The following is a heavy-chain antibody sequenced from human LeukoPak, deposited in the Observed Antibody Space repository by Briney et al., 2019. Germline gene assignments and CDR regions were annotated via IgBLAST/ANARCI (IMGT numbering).Heavy chain of an antibody. D-gene: IGHD6-19*01. CDR1: GFTFSNYW. V-gene: IGHV3-74*01. Sequence: GGSLRLSCAASGFTFSNYWMHWVRQAPGKGLVWVSRINHDGSSTNYADSVKGRFTISRDNAKNTVYLQMNSLRAEDTAVYYCVRDWGYDSSGYWQKYFDTWGQGTLVTVSS. CDR3: VRDWGYDSSGYWQKYFDT. J-gene: IGHJ4*02. CDR2: INHDGSST.